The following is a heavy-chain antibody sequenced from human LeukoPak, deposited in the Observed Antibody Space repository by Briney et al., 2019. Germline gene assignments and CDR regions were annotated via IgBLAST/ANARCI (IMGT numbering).Heavy chain of an antibody. CDR3: ARDSTYGSGSYYNY. CDR1: GYTFTGYY. J-gene: IGHJ4*02. V-gene: IGHV1-2*02. Sequence: ASVKVSCKASGYTFTGYYMHWVRQAPGQGLEWMGWINPNSGGTNYAQKLQGRVTMTRDTSISTAYMELSRLRSDDTAVYYCARDSTYGSGSYYNYWGQGTLVTVSS. CDR2: INPNSGGT. D-gene: IGHD3-10*01.